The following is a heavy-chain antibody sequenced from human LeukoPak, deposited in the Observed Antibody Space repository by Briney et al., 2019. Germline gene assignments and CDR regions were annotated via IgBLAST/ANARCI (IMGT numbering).Heavy chain of an antibody. CDR1: GYTFTSYD. J-gene: IGHJ4*02. CDR2: MNPNSGNT. CDR3: ARGGIRPVAAAANDY. V-gene: IGHV1-8*01. D-gene: IGHD6-13*01. Sequence: ASVKVSCKASGYTFTSYDINWVRHAAGQGLEWMGWMNPNSGNTGYAQKFQGRVTMTRNTSISTAYMELSSLRSEDTAVYYCARGGIRPVAAAANDYWGQGTPVTVPS.